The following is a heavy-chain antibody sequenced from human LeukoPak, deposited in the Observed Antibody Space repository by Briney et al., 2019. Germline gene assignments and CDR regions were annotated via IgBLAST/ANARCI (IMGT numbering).Heavy chain of an antibody. J-gene: IGHJ4*02. CDR3: ARESSSGYSPLDY. V-gene: IGHV4-31*03. Sequence: SQTLSLTCTVSGGSISSGGYYWSWIRQHPGKGLEWIGYIYYSGSTYYNPSLKSRVTISVDTSKNQFSLKLSSVTAADTAVYYCARESSSGYSPLDYWGQGTLVTVSS. CDR2: IYYSGST. D-gene: IGHD3-22*01. CDR1: GGSISSGGYY.